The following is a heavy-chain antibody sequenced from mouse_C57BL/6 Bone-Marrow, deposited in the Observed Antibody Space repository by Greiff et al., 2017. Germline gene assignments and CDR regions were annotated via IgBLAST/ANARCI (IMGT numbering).Heavy chain of an antibody. V-gene: IGHV5-12*01. J-gene: IGHJ3*01. D-gene: IGHD2-5*01. Sequence: EVMLVESGGGLVQPGGSLKLSCAASGFTFSDYYMYWVRQTPEKRLEWVAYISNGGGSTYYPDTVKGRFTISRDNAKNTLYLQMSRLKSEDTPMYYCARRGDSNGLWFAYWGQGTLVTVSA. CDR3: ARRGDSNGLWFAY. CDR2: ISNGGGST. CDR1: GFTFSDYY.